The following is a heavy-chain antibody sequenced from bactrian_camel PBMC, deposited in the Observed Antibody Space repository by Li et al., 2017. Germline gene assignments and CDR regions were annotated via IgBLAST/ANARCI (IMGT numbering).Heavy chain of an antibody. Sequence: HVQLVESGGGSVQAGGSLRLSCQASGYTYSSYCMGWFRQAPGKEREGVAAIDSDGSTTYADSVKGRFTISKDNAKNTLYLQLNSLKPEDTAMYYCAAAPAYTRTVAAGPKIGPSGHWGQGTQVTVS. CDR3: AAAPAYTRTVAAGPKIGPSGH. V-gene: IGHV3S55*01. J-gene: IGHJ4*01. D-gene: IGHD1*01. CDR1: GYTYSSYC. CDR2: IDSDGST.